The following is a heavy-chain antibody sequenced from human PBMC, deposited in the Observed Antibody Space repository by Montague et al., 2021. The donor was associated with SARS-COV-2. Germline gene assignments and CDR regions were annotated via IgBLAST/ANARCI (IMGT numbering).Heavy chain of an antibody. J-gene: IGHJ6*03. CDR2: INNSGST. V-gene: IGHV4-34*01. D-gene: IGHD3-22*01. Sequence: SEILSLTCAVYGGSFSGHYWSWIRQPPGKGLEWIGEINNSGSTNYNSSLKSRVTISVDTSKNQFSLKLHSVTAADTAVYYCARGRIEVSMIVVVLTGASYYMDVWGKGTTVTVSS. CDR1: GGSFSGHY. CDR3: ARGRIEVSMIVVVLTGASYYMDV.